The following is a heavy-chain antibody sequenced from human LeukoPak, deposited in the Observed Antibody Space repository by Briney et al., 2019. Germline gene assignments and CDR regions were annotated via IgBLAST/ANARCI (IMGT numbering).Heavy chain of an antibody. CDR3: ASLGYTAMTRDY. D-gene: IGHD5-18*01. Sequence: PGGSLRLSCAASGFTFSNYAMHWVRQAPGKGLEWVAVISYDGSNKYYADSVKGRFTISRDNSKNTLYLQMNSLRAEDTAVYYCASLGYTAMTRDYWGQGTLVTVSS. CDR2: ISYDGSNK. J-gene: IGHJ4*02. CDR1: GFTFSNYA. V-gene: IGHV3-30-3*01.